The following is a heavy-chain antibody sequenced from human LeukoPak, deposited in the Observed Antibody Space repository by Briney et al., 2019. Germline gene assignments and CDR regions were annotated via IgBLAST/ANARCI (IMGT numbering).Heavy chain of an antibody. Sequence: SETLSLTCTVSGGSISSSSYYWGWIRQPPGKGLEWIGSIYYSGSTYYDLPLKSRVSISADTSKNQFSLKLSSVTAADTAVYYCARYFAETGDFDIWGQGTMVTVSS. V-gene: IGHV4-39*07. J-gene: IGHJ3*02. D-gene: IGHD2/OR15-2a*01. CDR3: ARYFAETGDFDI. CDR1: GGSISSSSYY. CDR2: IYYSGST.